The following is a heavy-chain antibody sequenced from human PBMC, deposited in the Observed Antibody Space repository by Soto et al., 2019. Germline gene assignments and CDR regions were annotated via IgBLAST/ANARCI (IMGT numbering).Heavy chain of an antibody. V-gene: IGHV1-69*13. CDR3: ARGSIVGSTEDYYYGMDV. CDR1: GGTFSSYA. Sequence: ASVKVSCKASGGTFSSYAISWVRQAPGQGLEWMGGIIPIFGTANYAQKFQGRVTITADESTSTAYMELSSLRSEDTAVYYCARGSIVGSTEDYYYGMDVWGQGTTVTVSS. CDR2: IIPIFGTA. J-gene: IGHJ6*02. D-gene: IGHD1-26*01.